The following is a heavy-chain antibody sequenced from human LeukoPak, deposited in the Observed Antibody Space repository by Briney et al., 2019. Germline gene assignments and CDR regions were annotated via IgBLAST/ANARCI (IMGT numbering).Heavy chain of an antibody. CDR3: AKDYYDYSDYDGSDY. CDR2: IRYDGSNK. CDR1: GFSFSRSG. V-gene: IGHV3-30*02. J-gene: IGHJ4*02. D-gene: IGHD4-11*01. Sequence: PGGSLRLSCAASGFSFSRSGMHWVRQAPGKGLEWVAFIRYDGSNKYYVDSVKGRFTISRDNSKNTLYLQMNSLRAEDTAVYYCAKDYYDYSDYDGSDYWGQGTLVTVSS.